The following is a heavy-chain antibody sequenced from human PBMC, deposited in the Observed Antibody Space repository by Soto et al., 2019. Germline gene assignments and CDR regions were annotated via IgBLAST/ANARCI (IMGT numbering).Heavy chain of an antibody. Sequence: GGSLRLSCAASGFTFSSYGMHWVRQAPGKGLEWVAVISYDGSNKYYADSVKGRFTISRDNSKNTLYLQMNSLRAEDTAVYYCAKVRPAFRHADAFDIWGQGTMVTVSS. CDR2: ISYDGSNK. CDR1: GFTFSSYG. J-gene: IGHJ3*02. V-gene: IGHV3-30*18. D-gene: IGHD2-2*01. CDR3: AKVRPAFRHADAFDI.